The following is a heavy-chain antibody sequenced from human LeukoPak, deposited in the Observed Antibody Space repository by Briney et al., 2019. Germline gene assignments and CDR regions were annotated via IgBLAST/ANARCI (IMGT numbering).Heavy chain of an antibody. CDR3: ARLDYGDYVGAFDI. Sequence: GGSVRLSCAASGFTVSSNYMSWVRQAPGKGLEWVSVIYSGGSTYYADSVKGRFTISRDNSKNTLYLQMNSLRAEDTAVYYCARLDYGDYVGAFDIWGQGTMVTVSS. CDR1: GFTVSSNY. CDR2: IYSGGST. J-gene: IGHJ3*02. V-gene: IGHV3-53*01. D-gene: IGHD4-17*01.